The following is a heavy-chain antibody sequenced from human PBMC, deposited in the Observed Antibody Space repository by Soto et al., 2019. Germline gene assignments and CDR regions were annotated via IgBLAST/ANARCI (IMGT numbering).Heavy chain of an antibody. J-gene: IGHJ4*02. CDR2: INHSGST. V-gene: IGHV4-34*01. Sequence: SETLSLTCAVYGGSFSGYYWSWIRQPPGKGLEWIGEINHSGSTNYNPSLKSRVTISVDTSKNQFSLKLSSVTAADTAVYYCASKRFWTTVVTYYFDDWGQGTLVTVSS. CDR1: GGSFSGYY. D-gene: IGHD4-17*01. CDR3: ASKRFWTTVVTYYFDD.